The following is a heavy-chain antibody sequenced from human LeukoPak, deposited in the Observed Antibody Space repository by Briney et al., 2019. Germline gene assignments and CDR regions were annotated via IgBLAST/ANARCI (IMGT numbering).Heavy chain of an antibody. CDR3: ARDGLWFGEPGNYMDV. CDR2: IIPIFGTA. Sequence: GASVRVSCKASGGTFSSYAISWVRQAPGQGLEWMGGIIPIFGTANYAQKFQGRVTITADESTSTAYMELSSLRSEDTAVYYCARDGLWFGEPGNYMDVWGKGTTVTISS. D-gene: IGHD3-10*01. CDR1: GGTFSSYA. J-gene: IGHJ6*03. V-gene: IGHV1-69*13.